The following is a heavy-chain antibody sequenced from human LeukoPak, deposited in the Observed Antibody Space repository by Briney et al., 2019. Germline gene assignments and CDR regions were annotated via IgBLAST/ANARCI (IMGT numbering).Heavy chain of an antibody. CDR3: ARAWEQQLVQGAFDI. CDR1: GFIFSSFW. J-gene: IGHJ3*02. D-gene: IGHD6-13*01. V-gene: IGHV3-7*05. CDR2: VKQDGSEK. Sequence: GGSLTLSCAASGFIFSSFWMSWVRQAPGKGLEWVANVKQDGSEKYYVDSVKGRFTISRDNAKNSLYLQMNSLRAEDTAVYYCARAWEQQLVQGAFDIWGQRTMVADSS.